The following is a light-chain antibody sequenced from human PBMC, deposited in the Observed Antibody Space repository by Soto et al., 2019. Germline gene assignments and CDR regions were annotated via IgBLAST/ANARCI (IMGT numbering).Light chain of an antibody. CDR2: GAS. CDR3: QQYNNWPVT. J-gene: IGKJ3*01. V-gene: IGKV3-15*01. CDR1: QSVSSN. Sequence: EIVMTQSPAILSVSPGERATLSCRASQSVSSNLAWYQQKPGQAPRLLIYGASTRATGIPARFSGSESGTEFTLTISSLQYEDFAIYYCQQYNNWPVTFGPGTKVHIK.